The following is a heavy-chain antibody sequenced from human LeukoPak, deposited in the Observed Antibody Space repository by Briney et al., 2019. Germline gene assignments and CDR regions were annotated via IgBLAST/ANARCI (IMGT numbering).Heavy chain of an antibody. V-gene: IGHV1-18*01. CDR2: ISAYNGNT. CDR1: GYTFTSYG. J-gene: IGHJ3*02. Sequence: ASVKVSCKASGYTFTSYGISWVRQAPGQGLEWMGWISAYNGNTNYAQKLQGRVTMTTDTSTSTAYMELSRLRSDDTAVYYCARVRPYSGSQPGAFDIWGQGTMVTVSS. D-gene: IGHD1-26*01. CDR3: ARVRPYSGSQPGAFDI.